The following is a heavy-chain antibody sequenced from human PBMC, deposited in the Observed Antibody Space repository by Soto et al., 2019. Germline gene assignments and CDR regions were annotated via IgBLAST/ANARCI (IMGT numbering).Heavy chain of an antibody. CDR1: GFSLSTSGMS. V-gene: IGHV2-5*01. D-gene: IGHD6-6*01. CDR2: IYWNYDK. Sequence: QITLKESGPTLVKPTQTLTLTCTFSGFSLSTSGMSVGWIRQPPGKALEWLALIYWNYDKRYSPTLKSSLTITKDTSKNQVVLTMTNVDPVDTATYYCAHRPVRGFPFDSWGQGTLVTVSS. J-gene: IGHJ4*02. CDR3: AHRPVRGFPFDS.